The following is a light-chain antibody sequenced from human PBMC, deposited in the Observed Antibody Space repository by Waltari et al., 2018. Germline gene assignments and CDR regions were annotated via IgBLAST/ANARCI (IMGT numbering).Light chain of an antibody. Sequence: QAVLTQPSSLSATPGASASLTCTLRSGINVGTYRIYWYQKKPGSPPQYLLRYKSDSDQQQGSGVPSRFSGSKDVSANAGILLISGLQSEDEADYYCMIWHGSAAVFGGGTQLTVL. CDR3: MIWHGSAAV. CDR2: YKSDSDQ. V-gene: IGLV5-45*03. J-gene: IGLJ7*01. CDR1: SGINVGTYR.